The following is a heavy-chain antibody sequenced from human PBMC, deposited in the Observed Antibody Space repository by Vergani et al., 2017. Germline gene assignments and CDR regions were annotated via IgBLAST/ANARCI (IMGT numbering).Heavy chain of an antibody. V-gene: IGHV4-39*01. CDR3: ARGRGDNWYSDL. CDR2: INYVGRT. Sequence: QLQLQESGPGLVKPSETLSLICTVSGGSINPSSSFWGWIRQSPGKGLEWIGSINYVGRTYYIPSLQSRATVFVDTSKNLFYLNLTSVTAAVKAVYYCARGRGDNWYSDLGGRGTLVTVSS. CDR1: GGSINPSSSF. D-gene: IGHD3-10*01. J-gene: IGHJ2*01.